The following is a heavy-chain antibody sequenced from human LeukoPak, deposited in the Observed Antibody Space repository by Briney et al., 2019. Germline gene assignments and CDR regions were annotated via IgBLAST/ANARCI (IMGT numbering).Heavy chain of an antibody. Sequence: GGSLRLSCAASGFTFSTHWMSWVRQAPGMGLEWVANIKQDGSEKSYVDSVKGRFTISRDNAKDSLYLQMNSLRAEDTAVYYCATYKVGAVFDYWGQGTLVTVSS. CDR3: ATYKVGAVFDY. CDR2: IKQDGSEK. D-gene: IGHD1-26*01. CDR1: GFTFSTHW. J-gene: IGHJ4*02. V-gene: IGHV3-7*01.